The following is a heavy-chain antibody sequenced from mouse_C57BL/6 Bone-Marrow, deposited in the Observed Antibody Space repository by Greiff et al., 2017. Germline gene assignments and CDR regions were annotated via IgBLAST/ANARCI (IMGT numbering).Heavy chain of an antibody. Sequence: QVQLQQPGAELVRPGSSVKLSCKASGYTFTSYWMDWVKQRPGQGLEWIGNIYPSDSETHYNQKFKDKATLTVDKSSSTAYMQLSSLASEDSAVYCCARGRWSFAYWGQGTLVTVSA. J-gene: IGHJ3*01. CDR2: IYPSDSET. CDR1: GYTFTSYW. V-gene: IGHV1-61*01. CDR3: ARGRWSFAY. D-gene: IGHD2-3*01.